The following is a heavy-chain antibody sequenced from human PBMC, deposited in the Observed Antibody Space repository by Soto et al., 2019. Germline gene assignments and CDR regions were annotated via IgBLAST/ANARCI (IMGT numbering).Heavy chain of an antibody. CDR1: GGSISSGDYY. Sequence: QVQLQESGPGLVKPSQTLSLTCTVSGGSISSGDYYWSWIRQPPGKGLEWIGYIYYSGSTYYHPTLRSRATISVDTSKNQFSLKLSSVTAADTAVYYCARDVGVILLPTHYYYGMDVWGQGTTVTVSS. J-gene: IGHJ6*02. D-gene: IGHD3-22*01. V-gene: IGHV4-30-4*01. CDR2: IYYSGST. CDR3: ARDVGVILLPTHYYYGMDV.